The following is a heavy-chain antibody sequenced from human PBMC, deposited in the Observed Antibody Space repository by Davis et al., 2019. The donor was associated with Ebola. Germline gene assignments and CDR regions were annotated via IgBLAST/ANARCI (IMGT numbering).Heavy chain of an antibody. V-gene: IGHV4-39*01. CDR2: IYYSGST. J-gene: IGHJ4*02. CDR3: ASPWGGDY. Sequence: SETLSLTCTVSGGSVNSGSYYWGWVRQPPGKGLEWIGSIYYSGSTYYNPSLKSRVTISVDTSKNQFSLKLSSVTAADTAVYYCASPWGGDYWGQGTLVTVSS. CDR1: GGSVNSGSYY. D-gene: IGHD3-16*01.